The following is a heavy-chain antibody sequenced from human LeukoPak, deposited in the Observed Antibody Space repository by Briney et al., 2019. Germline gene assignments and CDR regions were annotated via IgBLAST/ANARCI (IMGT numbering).Heavy chain of an antibody. CDR3: AREGIHCGGDCYSDY. V-gene: IGHV1-69*06. CDR1: GGTFSSYA. Sequence: SVKVSCKASGGTFSSYAISWVRQAPGQGLEWMGGIIPIFGTANYAQKFQGRVTITADKSTSTAYMELSSLRSEDTAVYYCAREGIHCGGDCYSDYWGQGTLVTASS. D-gene: IGHD2-21*02. CDR2: IIPIFGTA. J-gene: IGHJ4*02.